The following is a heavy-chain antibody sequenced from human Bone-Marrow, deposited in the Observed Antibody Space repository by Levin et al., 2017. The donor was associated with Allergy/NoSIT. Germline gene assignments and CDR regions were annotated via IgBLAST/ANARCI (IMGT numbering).Heavy chain of an antibody. Sequence: SGPTLVKPTQTLTLTCTFSGFSLTSPTMCVSWIRQPPGKALEWLALIDWDDDKFYNTSLKTRLSISKDSSKNQVVLTMTNMDPLDTATYYCARSQPLRSGHMDVWGQGTTVIVSS. D-gene: IGHD4-17*01. CDR1: GFSLTSPTMC. CDR2: IDWDDDK. CDR3: ARSQPLRSGHMDV. J-gene: IGHJ6*02. V-gene: IGHV2-70*13.